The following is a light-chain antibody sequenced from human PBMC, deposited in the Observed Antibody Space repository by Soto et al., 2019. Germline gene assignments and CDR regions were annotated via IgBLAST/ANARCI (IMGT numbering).Light chain of an antibody. CDR1: QSVSSSY. CDR3: QQYDSSAKT. CDR2: GAS. Sequence: EIVLTQSPGTLSLSPGERATLSCRASQSVSSSYLVWYQQKPGQAPRLLIYGASSRATGIPERFSGSGSGTDFNLTISRLEAEDFAVYYCQQYDSSAKTFGQGTKVEIK. J-gene: IGKJ1*01. V-gene: IGKV3-20*01.